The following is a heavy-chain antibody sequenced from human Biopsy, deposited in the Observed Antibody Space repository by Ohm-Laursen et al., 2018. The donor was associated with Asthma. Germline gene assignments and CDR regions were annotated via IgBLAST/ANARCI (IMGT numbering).Heavy chain of an antibody. J-gene: IGHJ5*02. CDR2: ISRSGTTT. D-gene: IGHD4/OR15-4a*01. CDR1: GFSFSNFG. Sequence: SLRLSCAASGFSFSNFGMHWVRQAPGKGLEWVSSISRSGTTTYPAEFVMDRFTISRDNAKNSLYLQMDSLRAEDTAVYFCARKTYYYSATYGWFDAWGQGTLVTVSS. V-gene: IGHV3-48*04. CDR3: ARKTYYYSATYGWFDA.